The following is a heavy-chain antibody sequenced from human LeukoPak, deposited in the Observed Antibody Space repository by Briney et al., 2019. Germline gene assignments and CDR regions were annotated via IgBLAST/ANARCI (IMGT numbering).Heavy chain of an antibody. D-gene: IGHD3-10*01. CDR3: ARGDTMVRGLISDY. CDR1: GYTFTSYG. J-gene: IGHJ4*02. Sequence: GASVKVSCKASGYTFTSYGISWVRQAPGQGLEYMGWINPNSGYTKYSQSFQGRVTMTRDTSISTAYMELSRLISDDTAVYYCARGDTMVRGLISDYWGQGTLVTVSS. CDR2: INPNSGYT. V-gene: IGHV1-2*02.